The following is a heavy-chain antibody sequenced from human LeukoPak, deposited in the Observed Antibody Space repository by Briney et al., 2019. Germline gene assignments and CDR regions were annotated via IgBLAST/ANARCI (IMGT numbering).Heavy chain of an antibody. D-gene: IGHD6-19*01. J-gene: IGHJ4*02. CDR3: ASSNGYSSGWYLPITDY. CDR2: IIPIFGTA. V-gene: IGHV1-69*06. CDR1: GGTFSIYA. Sequence: GASVKVSFKASGGTFSIYAISWVRQAPGQGLEWMGGIIPIFGTANYSQKIQGRVTITADKSTSTAYMELSSLRSEDTAVYYCASSNGYSSGWYLPITDYWGQGTLVTVSS.